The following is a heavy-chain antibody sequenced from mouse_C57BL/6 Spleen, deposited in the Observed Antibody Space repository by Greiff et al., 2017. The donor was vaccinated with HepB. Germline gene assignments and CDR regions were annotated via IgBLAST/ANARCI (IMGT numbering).Heavy chain of an antibody. D-gene: IGHD1-1*01. J-gene: IGHJ3*01. V-gene: IGHV1-50*01. CDR1: GYTFTSYW. Sequence: QVQLQQPGAELVKPGASVKLSCKASGYTFTSYWMQWVKQRPGQGLEWIGEIDPSDSYTNYNQKFKGKATLTVDTSSSTAYMQLSSLTSEDSAVYYCAKGYYYGSSYEAYWGQGTLVTVSA. CDR3: AKGYYYGSSYEAY. CDR2: IDPSDSYT.